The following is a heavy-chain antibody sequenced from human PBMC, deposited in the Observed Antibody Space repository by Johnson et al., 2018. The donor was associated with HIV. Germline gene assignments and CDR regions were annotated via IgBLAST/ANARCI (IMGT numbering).Heavy chain of an antibody. Sequence: QVQLVESGGGVVQPGGSLRLSCAASGFTFSSYGMHWVRQAPGKGLEWVAFIRYDGSNKYYADSVKGRFTISRDDSKNTLYLQMNSLKTEDTAVYYCTTGTIAAAGLDAFDIWGQGTMVTVSS. CDR1: GFTFSSYG. D-gene: IGHD6-13*01. CDR3: TTGTIAAAGLDAFDI. J-gene: IGHJ3*02. V-gene: IGHV3-30*02. CDR2: IRYDGSNK.